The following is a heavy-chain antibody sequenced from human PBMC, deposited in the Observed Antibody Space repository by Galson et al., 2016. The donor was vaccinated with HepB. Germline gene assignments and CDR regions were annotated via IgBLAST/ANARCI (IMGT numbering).Heavy chain of an antibody. CDR1: GFTLSHYS. CDR3: ARDDDPDKGCFDY. J-gene: IGHJ4*02. V-gene: IGHV3-30-3*01. CDR2: TSSNGNRK. Sequence: SLRLSCAASGFTLSHYSMHWVRQAPGKGLEWVATTSSNGNRKYYVDSVKGRFIVSRDNSKSTLYLQMDSLRPEDTAVYFCARDDDPDKGCFDYWGQGTLVTVSS.